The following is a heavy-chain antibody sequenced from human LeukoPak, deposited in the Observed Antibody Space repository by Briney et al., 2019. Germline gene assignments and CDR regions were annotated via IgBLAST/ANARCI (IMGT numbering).Heavy chain of an antibody. CDR3: ASRDGYNYPLGY. CDR2: IYDSGSS. J-gene: IGHJ4*02. V-gene: IGHV4-59*08. D-gene: IGHD5-12*01. Sequence: SETLSLTCTVSGGSISSYDWSWIRQPPGKGLEWIGDIYDSGSSNYNASLKSRVTISVEKYKKQFSLKLSSVPAADTAVYYCASRDGYNYPLGYWGQGTLVTVSS. CDR1: GGSISSYD.